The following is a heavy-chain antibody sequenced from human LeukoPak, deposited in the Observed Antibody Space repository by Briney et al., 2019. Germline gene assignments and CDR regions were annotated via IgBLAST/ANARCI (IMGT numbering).Heavy chain of an antibody. Sequence: SETLSLTCTVSGGSISSDYWSWIRQPPGKGLEWVGYIYYSGRTFYNPSLKSRVTISVDTSKNQFSLKLSSVTAADTAVYYCARRPYYYDSSGYFTFDYWGQGTLVTVSS. J-gene: IGHJ4*02. CDR2: IYYSGRT. D-gene: IGHD3-22*01. CDR1: GGSISSDY. CDR3: ARRPYYYDSSGYFTFDY. V-gene: IGHV4-59*12.